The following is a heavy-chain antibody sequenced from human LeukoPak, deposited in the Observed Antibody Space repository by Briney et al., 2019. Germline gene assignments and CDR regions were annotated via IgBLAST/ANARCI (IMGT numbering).Heavy chain of an antibody. Sequence: GGSLRLSCAASGFTFSRKSMNWVRQAPGKGLEWISYISCSSYNIYYADSVKGRFTISRDNANNSLYLEMNSLRDEDTAVYYCATGFGELYDWGQGTLVTVST. J-gene: IGHJ4*02. CDR1: GFTFSRKS. V-gene: IGHV3-48*02. CDR3: ATGFGELYD. CDR2: ISCSSYNI. D-gene: IGHD3-10*01.